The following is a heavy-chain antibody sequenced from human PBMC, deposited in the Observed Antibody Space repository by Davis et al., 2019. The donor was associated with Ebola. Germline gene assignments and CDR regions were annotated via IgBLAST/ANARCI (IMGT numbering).Heavy chain of an antibody. D-gene: IGHD6-19*01. J-gene: IGHJ5*02. CDR2: INHSGST. CDR3: ARGFSSGWTS. CDR1: GGSFSGYY. Sequence: PSETLSLTCAVYGGSFSGYYWSWIRQPPGKGLEWIGEINHSGSTNYNPSLKSRVTISVDTSKNQFSLKLSSVTAADTAVYYCARGFSSGWTSWGQGTLVTVSS. V-gene: IGHV4-34*01.